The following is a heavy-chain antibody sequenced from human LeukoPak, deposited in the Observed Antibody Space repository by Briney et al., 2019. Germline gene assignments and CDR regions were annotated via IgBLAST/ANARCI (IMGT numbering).Heavy chain of an antibody. CDR3: TTYSSTYYYSGD. CDR2: IKSKTNGGTA. D-gene: IGHD6-19*01. CDR1: GFIFNNAW. J-gene: IGHJ4*02. V-gene: IGHV3-15*01. Sequence: AGGPLRLSCAASGFIFNNAWMSWVRQAPGKGLEWVGRIKSKTNGGTAEYAAPVKGRFTISRDDPENTLYLQMNSLKTEDTAVYYCTTYSSTYYYSGDWGQGTLVTVSS.